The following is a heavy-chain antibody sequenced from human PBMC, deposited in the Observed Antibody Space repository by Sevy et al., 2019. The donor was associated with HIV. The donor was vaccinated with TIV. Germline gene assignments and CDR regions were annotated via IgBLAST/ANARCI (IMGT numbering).Heavy chain of an antibody. D-gene: IGHD6-13*01. CDR2: ISAYNGNT. V-gene: IGHV1-18*01. CDR1: GYTFTSYG. CDR3: ASSTHPIAAAGRGGWFDP. J-gene: IGHJ5*02. Sequence: ASVKVSCKASGYTFTSYGISWVRQAPGQGLEWMGWISAYNGNTNYAQKLQGRVTMTTDTSTSTAYMELRSLRSDDTAVYYCASSTHPIAAAGRGGWFDPWGQRTLVTVSS.